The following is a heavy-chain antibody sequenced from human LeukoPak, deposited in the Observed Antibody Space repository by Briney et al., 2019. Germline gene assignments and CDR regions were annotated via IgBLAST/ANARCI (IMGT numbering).Heavy chain of an antibody. V-gene: IGHV3-33*01. CDR3: ARDMYSSSWFLNYYYYYGMDV. D-gene: IGHD6-13*01. CDR1: GFTFSSYG. CDR2: IWYDGTNK. Sequence: GGSLRLSCAASGFTFSSYGMHWVRQASDEGLEWVAVIWYDGTNKYYADSVKGRFTISRDNSKNTLYLQMNSLRAEDTAVYYCARDMYSSSWFLNYYYYYGMDVCGQGTTVTVSS. J-gene: IGHJ6*02.